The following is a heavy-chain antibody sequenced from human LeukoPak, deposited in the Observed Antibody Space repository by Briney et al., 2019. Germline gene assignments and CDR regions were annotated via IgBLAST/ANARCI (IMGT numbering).Heavy chain of an antibody. V-gene: IGHV4-59*10. CDR2: IYTSGSN. CDR1: GGSFSGYY. J-gene: IGHJ1*01. CDR3: ATTAYYSSGWYADFQH. D-gene: IGHD6-19*01. Sequence: SETLSLTCAVYGGSFSGYYWSWLRQPAGKGLEWIVRIYTSGSNNYNPSLKSRVTISVDTSKNQFSLKLSAVTAADTAVYYCATTAYYSSGWYADFQHWGQGTLVTVSS.